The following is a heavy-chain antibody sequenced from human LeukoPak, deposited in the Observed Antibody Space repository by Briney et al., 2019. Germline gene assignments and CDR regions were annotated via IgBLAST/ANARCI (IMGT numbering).Heavy chain of an antibody. Sequence: GASVKVSCKASGYTLTSYAMNWVRQAPGQGLEWMGWINTNTGNPTYAQGFTGRFVFSLDTSVSTAYLQICSLKAEDTAVYYCARCLTNSSSWSMDYWGQGTLVTVSS. D-gene: IGHD6-13*01. V-gene: IGHV7-4-1*01. CDR1: GYTLTSYA. J-gene: IGHJ4*02. CDR2: INTNTGNP. CDR3: ARCLTNSSSWSMDY.